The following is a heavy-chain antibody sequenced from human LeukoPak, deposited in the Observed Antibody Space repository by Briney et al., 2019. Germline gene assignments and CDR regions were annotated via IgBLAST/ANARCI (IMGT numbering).Heavy chain of an antibody. Sequence: GGSLRLTCAASGNYWMHWVRQVPGKGLVWVSHINSDGSWTSYADSVKGRFTISKDNAKNTVYLQMNSLRAEDTAVYYCVSFYETYWGRGTLVTVSS. CDR2: INSDGSWT. V-gene: IGHV3-74*01. CDR1: GNYW. J-gene: IGHJ4*02. CDR3: VSFYETY. D-gene: IGHD2/OR15-2a*01.